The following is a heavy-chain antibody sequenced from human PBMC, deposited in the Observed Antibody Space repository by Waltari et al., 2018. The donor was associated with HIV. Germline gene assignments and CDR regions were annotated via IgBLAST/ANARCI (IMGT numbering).Heavy chain of an antibody. D-gene: IGHD6-19*01. Sequence: EVQLVESGGGSVRPGGSLRLYCAAPGLGFNSYALNWVRQAPGKGLEWVSYISSKSDPIDYADSVKGRFTISRDNSKNTLYLQMNSLRAEDTAVYYCARMVSSSGWYVFDYWGQGTLVTVSS. V-gene: IGHV3-48*01. J-gene: IGHJ4*02. CDR1: GLGFNSYA. CDR3: ARMVSSSGWYVFDY. CDR2: ISSKSDPI.